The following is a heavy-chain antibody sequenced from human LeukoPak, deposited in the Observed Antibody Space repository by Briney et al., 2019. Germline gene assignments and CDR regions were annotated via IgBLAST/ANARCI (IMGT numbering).Heavy chain of an antibody. V-gene: IGHV4-31*03. Sequence: SETLSLTCTVSGGSISSGGYYWSWIRQHPGKGLAWIGYIYYSGSTYYNPSLKSRVTISVDTSKNQFSLKLSSVTAADTAVYYCAREGSRGSRRDGGFDYWGQGTLVTASS. CDR2: IYYSGST. CDR3: AREGSRGSRRDGGFDY. J-gene: IGHJ4*02. D-gene: IGHD2-15*01. CDR1: GGSISSGGYY.